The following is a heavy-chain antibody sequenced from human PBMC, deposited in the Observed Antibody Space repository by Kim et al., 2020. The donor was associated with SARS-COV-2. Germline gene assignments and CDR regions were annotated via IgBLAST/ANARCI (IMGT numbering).Heavy chain of an antibody. Sequence: SGKGRLTTSRDNSKNTRYLQMNSLRAEDTAVYYCARDLYNWNTIPDAFDIWGQGTMVTVSS. CDR3: ARDLYNWNTIPDAFDI. V-gene: IGHV3-30*07. D-gene: IGHD1-20*01. J-gene: IGHJ3*02.